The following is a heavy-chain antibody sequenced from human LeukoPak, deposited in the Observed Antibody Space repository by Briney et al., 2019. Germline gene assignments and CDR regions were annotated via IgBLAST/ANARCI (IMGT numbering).Heavy chain of an antibody. V-gene: IGHV1-2*02. D-gene: IGHD3-22*01. CDR2: INPNSGGT. J-gene: IGHJ3*02. Sequence: ASVKVSCKASGYTFTGYYMHWVRQAPGQGREWMGWINPNSGGTNYAQKFQGRVTMTRDTSISTAYMELSRLRSDETAVYYCARPYDSSGYYRGRAFDIWGQGTMVTVSS. CDR3: ARPYDSSGYYRGRAFDI. CDR1: GYTFTGYY.